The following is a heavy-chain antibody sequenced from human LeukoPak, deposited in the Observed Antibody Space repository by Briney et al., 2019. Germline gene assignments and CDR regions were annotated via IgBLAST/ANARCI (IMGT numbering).Heavy chain of an antibody. CDR2: ISACNGNT. D-gene: IGHD2-2*01. V-gene: IGHV1-18*01. CDR3: ARGSCSSTSCTPAMSGMDV. J-gene: IGHJ6*02. Sequence: GAAVKVSCKASGYTFTSYGIMWVRQAAGQGLEWMGWISACNGNTNYAQKLQGRVTMTTDTSTSTAYMELRSLRSDDTAVYYCARGSCSSTSCTPAMSGMDVWGQRTTVTVSS. CDR1: GYTFTSYG.